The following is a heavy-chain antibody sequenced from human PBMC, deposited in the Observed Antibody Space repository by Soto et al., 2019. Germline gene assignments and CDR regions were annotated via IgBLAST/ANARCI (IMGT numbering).Heavy chain of an antibody. D-gene: IGHD2-2*02. Sequence: PGESLKISCKGSGYSFTSYWISWVRQMPGKGLEWMGRIDPSDSYTNYSPSFQGHVTISADKSISTAYLQWSSLKASDTAMYYCARAGYCSSTSCYTFYGMDVWGQGTTVTVSS. CDR1: GYSFTSYW. CDR3: ARAGYCSSTSCYTFYGMDV. CDR2: IDPSDSYT. J-gene: IGHJ6*02. V-gene: IGHV5-10-1*01.